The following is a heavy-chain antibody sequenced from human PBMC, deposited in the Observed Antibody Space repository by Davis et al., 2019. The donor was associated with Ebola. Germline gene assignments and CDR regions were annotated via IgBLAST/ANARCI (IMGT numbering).Heavy chain of an antibody. CDR2: INPSAGYT. Sequence: ASVKVSCKAFGYTFTNYYVHWVRQAPGQGLEWMGIINPSAGYTNYAQKFQGRVTITRDTSTSTVYMEVRRLRSDDTAVYYCARDGPDYYGLDVWGQGTAVTVSS. V-gene: IGHV1-46*01. CDR1: GYTFTNYY. J-gene: IGHJ6*02. CDR3: ARDGPDYYGLDV.